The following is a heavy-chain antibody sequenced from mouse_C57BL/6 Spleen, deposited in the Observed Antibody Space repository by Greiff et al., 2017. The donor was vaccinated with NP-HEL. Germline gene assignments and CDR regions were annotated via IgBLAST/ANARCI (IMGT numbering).Heavy chain of an antibody. CDR1: GYTFTSYW. J-gene: IGHJ4*01. D-gene: IGHD2-2*01. V-gene: IGHV1-50*01. Sequence: QVQLQQPGAELVKPGASVKLSCKASGYTFTSYWMQWVNQRPGQGLEWIGEIDPSDSYTNYNQKFKGKATLTVDTSSSTAYMQLSSLTSEDSAVYYCARKGDGYEDYWGQGTSVTVSS. CDR2: IDPSDSYT. CDR3: ARKGDGYEDY.